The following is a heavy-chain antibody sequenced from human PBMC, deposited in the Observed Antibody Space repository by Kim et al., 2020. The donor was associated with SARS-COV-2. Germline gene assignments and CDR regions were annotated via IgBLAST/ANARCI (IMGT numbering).Heavy chain of an antibody. Sequence: GGSLRLSCAASGFTFSNAWMSWVRQAPGKGLEWVGRIKSKTDGGTTDYAAPVKGRFTISRDDSKNTLYLQMNSLKTEDTAVYYCTTDFDGGKPTSPLYYFDYWGQGTLVPVSS. CDR2: IKSKTDGGTT. CDR1: GFTFSNAW. D-gene: IGHD2-15*01. CDR3: TTDFDGGKPTSPLYYFDY. J-gene: IGHJ4*02. V-gene: IGHV3-15*01.